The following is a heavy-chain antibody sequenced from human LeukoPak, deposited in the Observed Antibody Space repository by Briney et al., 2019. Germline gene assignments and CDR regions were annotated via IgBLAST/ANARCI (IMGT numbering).Heavy chain of an antibody. CDR1: GFTFSSYA. V-gene: IGHV3-23*01. CDR3: AKARGTTDDAFDI. D-gene: IGHD1-1*01. Sequence: PGGSLRLSCAASGFTFSSYAMSWVRQAPGKGLEWVSAISGSGGSTYYADSVKGRFTITRDNAKNSLYLQMNSLRAEDTALYYCAKARGTTDDAFDIWGQGTMVTVSS. J-gene: IGHJ3*02. CDR2: ISGSGGST.